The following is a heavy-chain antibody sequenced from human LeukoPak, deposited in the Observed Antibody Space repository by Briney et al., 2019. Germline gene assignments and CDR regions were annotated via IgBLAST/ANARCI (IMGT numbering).Heavy chain of an antibody. J-gene: IGHJ5*02. V-gene: IGHV4-30-2*01. D-gene: IGHD6-13*01. CDR3: ARGGRSYSSRLPGYDP. CDR1: GGSISSGGYS. CDR2: IYHSGST. Sequence: SETLSLTCAVSGGSISSGGYSWSWIRQPPGKGLEWIGYIYHSGSTYYNPSLKSRVTISVDRSKNQFSLKLSSVTAADTAVYYCARGGRSYSSRLPGYDPWGQGTLVTVSS.